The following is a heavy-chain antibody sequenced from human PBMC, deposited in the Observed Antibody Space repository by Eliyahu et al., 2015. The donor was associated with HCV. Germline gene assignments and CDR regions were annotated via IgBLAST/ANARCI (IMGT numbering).Heavy chain of an antibody. CDR3: ASGAPHYVRGWYSDY. V-gene: IGHV3-33*05. D-gene: IGHD3-16*01. Sequence: QVQLVESGGGVVQPGRSLRLSCAASGFTFSTYGMHWVRQAPGKGLEWVAVMSYDGASKYYADSVKGRFTISRDNSKSTLYLQMDTLGVEDTAVYYCASGAPHYVRGWYSDYWGQGTLVTVST. CDR1: GFTFSTYG. J-gene: IGHJ4*02. CDR2: MSYDGASK.